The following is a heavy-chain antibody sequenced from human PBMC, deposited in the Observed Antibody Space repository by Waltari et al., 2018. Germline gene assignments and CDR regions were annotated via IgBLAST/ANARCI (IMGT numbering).Heavy chain of an antibody. J-gene: IGHJ3*02. CDR2: ISGSGGST. D-gene: IGHD3-22*01. CDR1: GFTFSSYA. Sequence: EVQLLESGGGLVQPGGSLRLSCAASGFTFSSYAMSWVRQAPGKGLGWVSAISGSGGSTYYADSVKGRFTISRDNSKNTLYLQMNSLRAEDTAVYYCAKGGRNYDSSGYYHSDAFDIWGQGTMVTVSS. CDR3: AKGGRNYDSSGYYHSDAFDI. V-gene: IGHV3-23*01.